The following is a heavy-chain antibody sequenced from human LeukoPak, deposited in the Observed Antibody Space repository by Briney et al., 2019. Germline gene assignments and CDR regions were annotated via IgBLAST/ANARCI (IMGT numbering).Heavy chain of an antibody. CDR3: ARDREEMPTQWEAFDF. D-gene: IGHD5-24*01. V-gene: IGHV1-69*04. CDR2: IIPIFGIT. Sequence: SVKVSCKASGGTFSSYAINWVRQAPGQGLEWMGSIIPIFGITKYAQKFQGRVTITADKSTSTVYMELSSLRSEDTAVYYCARDREEMPTQWEAFDFWGQGTMVTVSS. CDR1: GGTFSSYA. J-gene: IGHJ3*01.